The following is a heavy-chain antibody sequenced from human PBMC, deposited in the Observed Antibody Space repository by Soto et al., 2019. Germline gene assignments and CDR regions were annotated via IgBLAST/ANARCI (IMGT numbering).Heavy chain of an antibody. CDR3: ARDPDRYSWNDSPPDY. CDR1: GFTFSSYG. D-gene: IGHD1-1*01. J-gene: IGHJ4*02. Sequence: QVQLVESGGGVVQPGRSLRLSCAASGFTFSSYGMHWVRKAPGKGLEWVAIIWYDGNNKYYADSVKGRFTISRDNSKNTLYLQMNSLRAEDTAVYYCARDPDRYSWNDSPPDYWGQGTLVTVSS. CDR2: IWYDGNNK. V-gene: IGHV3-33*01.